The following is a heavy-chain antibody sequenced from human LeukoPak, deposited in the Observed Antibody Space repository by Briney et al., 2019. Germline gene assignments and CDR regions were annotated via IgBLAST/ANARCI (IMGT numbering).Heavy chain of an antibody. Sequence: GGPLRLSCAASGFTFSNYAMSWVRQAPGKGLEWVSAMNKDGDNSYYADSVKGRFTISRDNSKNTLYLQMNSLRADDTAVYFCAKDYPVGDHYWGQGTLVTVSS. CDR3: AKDYPVGDHY. D-gene: IGHD3-10*01. CDR2: MNKDGDNS. J-gene: IGHJ4*02. CDR1: GFTFSNYA. V-gene: IGHV3-23*01.